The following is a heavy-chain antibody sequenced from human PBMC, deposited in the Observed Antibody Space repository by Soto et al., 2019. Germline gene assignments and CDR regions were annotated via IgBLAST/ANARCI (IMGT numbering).Heavy chain of an antibody. CDR1: GFSSSDYW. V-gene: IGHV3-7*03. CDR2: IIQDGRAI. D-gene: IGHD2-15*01. J-gene: IGHJ4*02. Sequence: GGSLRLSCAASGFSSSDYWMSWVRQAPGRGLEWVAHIIQDGRAIYYVDSVRGRFTISRDSAGNSVFLEMHRLRVEDAAVYYCARGGELSLLPLDYWGLGTLVTVSS. CDR3: ARGGELSLLPLDY.